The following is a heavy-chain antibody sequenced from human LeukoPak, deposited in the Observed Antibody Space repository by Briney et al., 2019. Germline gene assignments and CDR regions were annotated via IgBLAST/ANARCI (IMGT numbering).Heavy chain of an antibody. CDR3: EKDQNPGYYDSSGYPSDY. J-gene: IGHJ4*02. CDR2: ISGSGGST. V-gene: IGHV3-23*01. Sequence: PGGSLRLSCAASGFTFSSYAMSWVRQAPGKGLEWVSAISGSGGSTYYADSVKGRFTISRDNSKNTLYLQMNSLRAEDTAVYYCEKDQNPGYYDSSGYPSDYWGQGTLVTVSS. CDR1: GFTFSSYA. D-gene: IGHD3-22*01.